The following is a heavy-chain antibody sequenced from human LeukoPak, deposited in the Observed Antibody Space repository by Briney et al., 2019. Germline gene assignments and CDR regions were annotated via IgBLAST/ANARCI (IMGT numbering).Heavy chain of an antibody. CDR2: IRSKAYGGTT. Sequence: PGGSLRLSCVVSGFTFSTYWMHWVRQAPGKGLEGVGFIRSKAYGGTTEYAASVKGRFTISRDDSKSIAYLQMNSLKTEDTAVYYCTRRKSSSSGLDVWGKGTTVTVSS. J-gene: IGHJ6*04. CDR3: TRRKSSSSGLDV. CDR1: GFTFSTYW. D-gene: IGHD6-6*01. V-gene: IGHV3-49*04.